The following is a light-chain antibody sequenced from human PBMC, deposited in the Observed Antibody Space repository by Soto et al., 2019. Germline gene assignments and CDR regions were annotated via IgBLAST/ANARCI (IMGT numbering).Light chain of an antibody. V-gene: IGKV3-11*01. CDR1: QSVSSY. CDR2: DAS. J-gene: IGKJ1*01. CDR3: QQYGSSGT. Sequence: EIVLTQSPATLSLSKGERATLSCRAGQSVSSYLAWYQQKPGQAPRLLIYDASNRATGIPARFSGSGSGTDFTLTISRLEPEDFAVYYCQQYGSSGTFGQGTKVDIK.